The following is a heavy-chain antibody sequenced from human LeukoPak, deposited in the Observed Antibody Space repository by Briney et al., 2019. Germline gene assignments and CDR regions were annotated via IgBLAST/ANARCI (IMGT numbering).Heavy chain of an antibody. CDR1: GYTFTSYG. V-gene: IGHV1-18*01. CDR3: ARDFSYDSSGYYPQVDY. J-gene: IGHJ4*02. Sequence: ASVKVSCKASGYTFTSYGISWVRQAPGQGLEWMGWISAYNGNTNYAQKLQGRVTMTTDTSTGTAYMELRSLRSEDTAVYYCARDFSYDSSGYYPQVDYWGQGTLVTVSS. D-gene: IGHD3-22*01. CDR2: ISAYNGNT.